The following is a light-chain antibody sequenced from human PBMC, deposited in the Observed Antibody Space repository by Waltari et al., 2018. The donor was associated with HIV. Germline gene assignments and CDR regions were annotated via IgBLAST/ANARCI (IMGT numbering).Light chain of an antibody. CDR3: GAWDSSLSAYV. CDR2: DNK. J-gene: IGLJ1*01. CDR1: SSNSWNNS. V-gene: IGLV1-51*01. Sequence: QSMLTQPPSMSAAPGQRVTICCSGSSSNSWNNSVSWYQQFPGAAPKLVIYDNKERPSVIPDRFSGSKSGTSATLGITRLQTGDEADYYCGAWDSSLSAYVFGTGTDVTVL.